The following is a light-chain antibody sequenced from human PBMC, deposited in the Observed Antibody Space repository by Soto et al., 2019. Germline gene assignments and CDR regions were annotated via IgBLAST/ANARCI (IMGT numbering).Light chain of an antibody. CDR3: QQYANSPIT. V-gene: IGKV3-20*01. CDR1: HSININS. Sequence: EIVLTQSPGTLSLSPGDRATLSCRASHSININSLAWYQQKPGQAPRLLISGASSRATGIPDRFSGSGSGTDFTLTIGRLEPEDFAVYFCQQYANSPITFGQGTRLEIK. CDR2: GAS. J-gene: IGKJ5*01.